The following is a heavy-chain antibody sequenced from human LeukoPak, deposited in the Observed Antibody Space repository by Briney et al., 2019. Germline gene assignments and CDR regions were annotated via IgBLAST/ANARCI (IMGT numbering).Heavy chain of an antibody. CDR2: IHHGGST. J-gene: IGHJ1*01. CDR3: ARVAAGIGFFQH. CDR1: GYSISSGYY. Sequence: PSETLSLTCIVSGYSISSGYYWGWIRQPPGQGLEWIGNIHHGGSTFYNPSLKSRVTILIDTSKNHLSLKLSSMTAADTAVYYCARVAAGIGFFQHWGQGTLVTVSS. D-gene: IGHD6-13*01. V-gene: IGHV4-38-2*02.